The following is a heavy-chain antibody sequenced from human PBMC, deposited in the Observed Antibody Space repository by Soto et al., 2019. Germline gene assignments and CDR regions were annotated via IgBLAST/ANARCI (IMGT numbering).Heavy chain of an antibody. D-gene: IGHD3-16*02. J-gene: IGHJ4*02. Sequence: GPLRLSCAASVFKFSDYWMSWVRQAPGKGLEWVGNIKHDTSEAHYADSVKGRFTITRDNIKNFLFLQMNGLRSDDTASYYCARDGLLFSGPYRPSRFDYWGLGTLVTVSS. CDR3: ARDGLLFSGPYRPSRFDY. V-gene: IGHV3-7*03. CDR2: IKHDTSEA. CDR1: VFKFSDYW.